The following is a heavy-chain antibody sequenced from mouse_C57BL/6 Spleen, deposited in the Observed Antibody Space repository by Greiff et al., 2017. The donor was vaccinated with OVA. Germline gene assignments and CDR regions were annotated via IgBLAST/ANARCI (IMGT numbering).Heavy chain of an antibody. J-gene: IGHJ2*01. V-gene: IGHV1-80*01. Sequence: VKLVESGAELVKPGASVKISCKASGYAFSSYWMNWVKQRPGKGLEWIGQIYPGDGDTNYNGKFKGKATLTADKSSSTAYMQLSSLTSEDSAVYFCARLTDGYYFDYWGQGTTLTVSS. CDR3: ARLTDGYYFDY. CDR2: IYPGDGDT. CDR1: GYAFSSYW. D-gene: IGHD2-3*01.